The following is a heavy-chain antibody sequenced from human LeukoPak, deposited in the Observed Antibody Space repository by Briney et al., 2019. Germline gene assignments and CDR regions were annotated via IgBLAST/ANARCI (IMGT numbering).Heavy chain of an antibody. V-gene: IGHV3-23*01. Sequence: GGSLRLSCAASGFTFSSYAMSWVRRAPGRGLEWVSAISGSGGSTYYADSVKGRFTISRDNSKNTLYLQMNSLRAEDTAVYYCAKSIYYDSSGYNYWGQGTLVTVSS. CDR1: GFTFSSYA. CDR2: ISGSGGST. J-gene: IGHJ4*02. D-gene: IGHD3-22*01. CDR3: AKSIYYDSSGYNY.